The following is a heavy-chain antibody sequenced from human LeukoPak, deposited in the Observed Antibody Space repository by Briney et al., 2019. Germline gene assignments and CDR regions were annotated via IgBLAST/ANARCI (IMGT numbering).Heavy chain of an antibody. CDR3: TTLDDYGDSEWSY. CDR1: GXTFSNAW. Sequence: GGSLRLSCAASGXTFSNAWVTWVRQAPGKGLEWVGRIKSKTDGGTTDYAAPVKGRFTISRDDSKNTLYLQMDSLKTEDTAVYYCTTLDDYGDSEWSYWGQGTLVTVSS. V-gene: IGHV3-15*01. D-gene: IGHD4-17*01. CDR2: IKSKTDGGTT. J-gene: IGHJ4*02.